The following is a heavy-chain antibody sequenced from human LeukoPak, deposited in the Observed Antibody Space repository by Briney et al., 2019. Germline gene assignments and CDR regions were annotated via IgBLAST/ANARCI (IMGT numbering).Heavy chain of an antibody. V-gene: IGHV7-4-1*02. D-gene: IGHD6-19*01. J-gene: IGHJ6*03. CDR2: INANTGNP. Sequence: ASVKVSCKAFGYTFISYAMNWVRQAPGQGLEWMGWINANTGNPTYAQGFTGRFVFSLDTSVSTAYPQISSLKAEDTAVYYCARTIAVAGYMDVWGKGTTVTVSS. CDR3: ARTIAVAGYMDV. CDR1: GYTFISYA.